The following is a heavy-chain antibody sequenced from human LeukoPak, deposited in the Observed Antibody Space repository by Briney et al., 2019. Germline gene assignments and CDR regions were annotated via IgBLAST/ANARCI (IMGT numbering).Heavy chain of an antibody. J-gene: IGHJ6*03. CDR2: IYHSGST. Sequence: PSETLSLTCTVSGYSISSGYYWGWIRQPPGKGLEWIGSIYHSGSTYFNPSLKSRVTISVDTSKNQFSLKLSSVTAADTAVFYCARVSYYHGSGSYVYYMDVWGKGTTVTVSS. V-gene: IGHV4-38-2*02. CDR3: ARVSYYHGSGSYVYYMDV. D-gene: IGHD3-10*01. CDR1: GYSISSGYY.